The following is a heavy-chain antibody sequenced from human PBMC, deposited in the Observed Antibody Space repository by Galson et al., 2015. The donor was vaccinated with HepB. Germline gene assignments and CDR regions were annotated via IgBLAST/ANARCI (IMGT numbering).Heavy chain of an antibody. CDR1: GYTFTGYY. D-gene: IGHD2-2*01. J-gene: IGHJ6*03. CDR3: AREGDGDIVVVPAVAYYYYYMDV. Sequence: SVKVSCKASGYTFTGYYMHWVRQAPGQGLEWMGWINPNSGGTNYAQKFQGRVTMTRDTSISTAYMELSRLRSDDTAVYYCAREGDGDIVVVPAVAYYYYYMDVWGKGTTVTVSS. V-gene: IGHV1-2*02. CDR2: INPNSGGT.